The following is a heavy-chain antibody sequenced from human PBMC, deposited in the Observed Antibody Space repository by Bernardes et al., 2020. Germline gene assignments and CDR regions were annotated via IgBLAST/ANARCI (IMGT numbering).Heavy chain of an antibody. D-gene: IGHD6-6*01. V-gene: IGHV4-31*03. CDR1: GGSISSGGYY. J-gene: IGHJ6*03. Sequence: SETLSLTCTVSGGSISSGGYYWSWIRQHPGKGLEWIGYIYYSGSTYYNPSLKSRVTISVDTSKNQFSLKLSSVTAADTAVYYCARGIAARQNYYYYYYMDVWSKGTTVTVSS. CDR3: ARGIAARQNYYYYYYMDV. CDR2: IYYSGST.